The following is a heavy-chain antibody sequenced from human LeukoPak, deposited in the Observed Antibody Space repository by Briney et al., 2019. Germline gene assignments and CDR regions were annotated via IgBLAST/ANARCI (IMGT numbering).Heavy chain of an antibody. Sequence: GGSLRLSCAASGFTFRTYAMSWVRQTPGKGLEWVSTINDSGSDTYYADSVKGRFTISRGNSKNTLYLQMNTLRAEDTAIYYCARVGGAYIFDYWGQGTLVTVSS. J-gene: IGHJ4*02. V-gene: IGHV3-23*01. CDR1: GFTFRTYA. CDR3: ARVGGAYIFDY. D-gene: IGHD3-10*01. CDR2: INDSGSDT.